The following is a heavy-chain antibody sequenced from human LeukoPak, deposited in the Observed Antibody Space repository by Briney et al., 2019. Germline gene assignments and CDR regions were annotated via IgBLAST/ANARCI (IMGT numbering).Heavy chain of an antibody. J-gene: IGHJ4*02. CDR3: AKEYDSGGYGAYFDY. D-gene: IGHD3-10*01. Sequence: GGSLRLSCTASKFTFSNYGMQWVRQAPGKGLEWVAVISFDGRTKYYADSVKGRFTLSRDNSRNTLDLQMNSLGPEDTAVYYCAKEYDSGGYGAYFDYWGRGTLVTVSS. CDR1: KFTFSNYG. V-gene: IGHV3-30*18. CDR2: ISFDGRTK.